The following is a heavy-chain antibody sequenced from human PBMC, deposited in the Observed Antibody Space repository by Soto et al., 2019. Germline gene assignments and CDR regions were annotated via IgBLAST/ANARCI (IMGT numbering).Heavy chain of an antibody. J-gene: IGHJ4*02. CDR3: AHYRSYYYDSSGYYYY. V-gene: IGHV3-23*01. D-gene: IGHD3-22*01. Sequence: GGFLRLSCAASGFTFSSYAMSWVRQAPGKGLEWVSAISGSGGSTYYADSVKGRFTISRDNSKNTLYLQMNSLRAEDTAVYYCAHYRSYYYDSSGYYYYWGQGTLVTVSS. CDR2: ISGSGGST. CDR1: GFTFSSYA.